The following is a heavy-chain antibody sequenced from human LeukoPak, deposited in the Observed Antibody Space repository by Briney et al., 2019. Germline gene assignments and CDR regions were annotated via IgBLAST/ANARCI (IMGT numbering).Heavy chain of an antibody. Sequence: SETLSLTCTVSGGSISSYYWSWIRQPPGKGLEWIGSIYYSGSTYYNPSLKSRVTISVDTSKNQFSLKLGSVTAADTAVYYCARDIVVVPAGSYGMDVWGQGTAVTVSS. CDR2: IYYSGST. D-gene: IGHD2-2*01. CDR1: GGSISSYY. J-gene: IGHJ6*02. CDR3: ARDIVVVPAGSYGMDV. V-gene: IGHV4-59*12.